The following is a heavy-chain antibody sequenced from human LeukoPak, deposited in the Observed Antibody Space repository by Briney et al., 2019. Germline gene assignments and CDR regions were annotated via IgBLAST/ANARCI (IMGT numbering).Heavy chain of an antibody. Sequence: ASVKVSCKASGYTFTNYFMHWVRQAPGQGPEWMGIINPSGGSTSYAQKFQGRLIMTRDTSTSTVYMALSSLRSEDTAVYYCARDQYAHIAIMTEIAYFGMDVWGQGTTVTVSS. V-gene: IGHV1-46*01. CDR1: GYTFTNYF. CDR3: ARDQYAHIAIMTEIAYFGMDV. J-gene: IGHJ6*02. CDR2: INPSGGST. D-gene: IGHD3-9*01.